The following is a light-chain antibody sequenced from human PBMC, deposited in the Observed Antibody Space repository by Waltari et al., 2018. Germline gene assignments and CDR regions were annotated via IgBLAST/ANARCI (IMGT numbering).Light chain of an antibody. CDR3: SAYGGRDNPWV. Sequence: QSGLTQPPSASGSPGQSVTISCTGSSSYVGAPNYVTWYQQHPGKAPKLIIYDPSKRPSGVPDRFSGSKSGNTASLTVSRLQAEDEAEYHCSAYGGRDNPWVFGGGTKLTVL. V-gene: IGLV2-8*01. CDR2: DPS. CDR1: SSYVGAPNY. J-gene: IGLJ3*02.